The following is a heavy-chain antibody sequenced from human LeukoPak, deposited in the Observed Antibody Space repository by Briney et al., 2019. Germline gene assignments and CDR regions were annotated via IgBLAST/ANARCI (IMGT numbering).Heavy chain of an antibody. Sequence: SETLSLTCTVSGGSISSYYWSWIRQPPGKGLEWIGYTYYSGSTNYNPSLKSRVTISVDTSKNQFSLKLSSVTAADTAVYYCARGPRGYSYGPPDYWGQGTLVTVSS. J-gene: IGHJ4*02. V-gene: IGHV4-59*01. CDR1: GGSISSYY. CDR2: TYYSGST. CDR3: ARGPRGYSYGPPDY. D-gene: IGHD5-18*01.